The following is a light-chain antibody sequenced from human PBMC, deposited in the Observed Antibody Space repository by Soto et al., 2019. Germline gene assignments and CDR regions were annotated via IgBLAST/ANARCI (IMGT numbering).Light chain of an antibody. CDR2: VFD. V-gene: IGLV6-57*04. Sequence: NFMLTQPHSVSESPGETVTISCTRTGGSIASNYVQWYQQRPGSAPTTVIYVFDQRPSGVPARFSGSIDRSSNSASLTISGLKPEDEADYYCQSYDGSNNVVLGGGTKLTVL. CDR1: GGSIASNY. J-gene: IGLJ2*01. CDR3: QSYDGSNNVV.